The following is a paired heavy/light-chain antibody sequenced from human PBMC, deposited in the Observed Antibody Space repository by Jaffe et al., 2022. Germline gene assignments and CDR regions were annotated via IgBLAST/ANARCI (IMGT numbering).Heavy chain of an antibody. CDR2: ISGSGGTT. D-gene: IGHD4-4*01. CDR3: AKTTRYEHARSALHY. CDR1: GFTFSYYA. Sequence: EVQLLESGGGLVQPGGSLRLSCAASGFTFSYYAMSWVRQAPGKGLEWVSGISGSGGTTNYADSVKGRFTISRDNSKNTVYVQMNSLRVEDTAIYYCAKTTRYEHARSALHYWGQGTLVTVSS. V-gene: IGHV3-23*01. J-gene: IGHJ4*02.
Light chain of an antibody. CDR3: QQYNTYPYT. V-gene: IGKV1-16*02. CDR1: QGISNY. CDR2: AAS. J-gene: IGKJ2*01. Sequence: DIQMTQSPSSLSASVGDRVTITCRASQGISNYLAWFQQKPGKAPKSLIYAASSLQSGVSSKFSGSGSGTDFTLTISSLQPEDFATYYCQQYNTYPYTFGQGTKLEIK.